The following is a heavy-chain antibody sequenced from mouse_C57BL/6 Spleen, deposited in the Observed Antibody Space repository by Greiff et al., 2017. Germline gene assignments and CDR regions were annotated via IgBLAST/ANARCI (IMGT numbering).Heavy chain of an antibody. Sequence: QVQLQQSGPELVKPGASVKISCKASGYSFTSYYIHWVKQRPGQGLEWIGWIYPGSGNNKYNEKFKGKATLTADTSSSTAYMQLSSLTSEDSAVYYCAIDSSGYERVYAMDYWGQGTSVTVSS. D-gene: IGHD3-2*02. CDR1: GYSFTSYY. V-gene: IGHV1-66*01. CDR2: IYPGSGNN. CDR3: AIDSSGYERVYAMDY. J-gene: IGHJ4*01.